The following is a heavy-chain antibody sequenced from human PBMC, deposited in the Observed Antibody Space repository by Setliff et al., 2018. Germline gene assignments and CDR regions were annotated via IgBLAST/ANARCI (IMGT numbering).Heavy chain of an antibody. CDR1: GGSFSGYY. D-gene: IGHD1-26*01. Sequence: SETLSLTCAVYGGSFSGYYWSWIRQPPGKGLEWIGEINHSGSTNYNPSLKSRVTISVDTSKNQFSLKLSSVTAADTAVYYCASMGATRDYWGQGTLVTAPQ. CDR2: INHSGST. J-gene: IGHJ4*02. V-gene: IGHV4-34*01. CDR3: ASMGATRDY.